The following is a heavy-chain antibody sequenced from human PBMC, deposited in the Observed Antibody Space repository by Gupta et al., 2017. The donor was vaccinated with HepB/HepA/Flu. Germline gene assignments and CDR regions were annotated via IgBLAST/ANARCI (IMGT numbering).Heavy chain of an antibody. D-gene: IGHD4-17*01. V-gene: IGHV3-49*04. CDR3: TRGYGVFYYYGMDV. J-gene: IGHJ6*02. CDR2: IRSKAYGETT. Sequence: EVQLVDSGGGLIQPGRSLRLSCTTSGFSFGDYSMTWVRQAPGKGLEWVGFIRSKAYGETTEYAAPVKGRFTISRDDYKNIAYLQMNSLKTEDTAVYYCTRGYGVFYYYGMDVWGQGTTVTVSS. CDR1: GFSFGDYS.